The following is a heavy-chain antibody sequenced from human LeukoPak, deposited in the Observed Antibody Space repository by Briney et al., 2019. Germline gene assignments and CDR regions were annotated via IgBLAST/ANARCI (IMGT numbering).Heavy chain of an antibody. Sequence: SETLSLTCTVSGGSISSSSYYWGWIRQPPGKGLEWIGRIYYSGSTYYNPSLKSRVTISVDTSKNQFSLKLSSVTAADTAVYYCARQTEWLRLLSFDYWGQGTLVTVSS. J-gene: IGHJ4*02. CDR3: ARQTEWLRLLSFDY. V-gene: IGHV4-39*01. CDR2: IYYSGST. D-gene: IGHD5-12*01. CDR1: GGSISSSSYY.